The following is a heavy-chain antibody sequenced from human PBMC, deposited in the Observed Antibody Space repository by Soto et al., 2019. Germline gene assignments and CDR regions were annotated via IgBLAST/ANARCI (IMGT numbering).Heavy chain of an antibody. CDR3: AKLSAAGSVPRFDY. V-gene: IGHV3-74*01. D-gene: IGHD6-13*01. J-gene: IGHJ4*02. CDR2: INNDGRTT. Sequence: PGGSLRLSCAASGFALSSYWMNWVRQSPGKGLVWVSHINNDGRTTNYANSVKGRFTISRDNSKNTLYLQMNSLRAEDTAVYYCAKLSAAGSVPRFDYWGQGTLVTVSS. CDR1: GFALSSYW.